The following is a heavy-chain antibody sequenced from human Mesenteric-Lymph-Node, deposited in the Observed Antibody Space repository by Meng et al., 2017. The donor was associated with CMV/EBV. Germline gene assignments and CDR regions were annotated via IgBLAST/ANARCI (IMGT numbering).Heavy chain of an antibody. CDR2: ISYDGSNK. CDR1: GFTFSNYA. CDR3: AKSGVVDATPLTH. D-gene: IGHD2-15*01. J-gene: IGHJ4*02. V-gene: IGHV3-30-3*02. Sequence: GESLKISCTGPGFTFSNYAMHWVRQAPGKGLEWVAVISYDGSNKYYVDSVKGRFTISRDNSKNMLYLQMNSLRAEDTAVYFCAKSGVVDATPLTHWGQGTLVTVSS.